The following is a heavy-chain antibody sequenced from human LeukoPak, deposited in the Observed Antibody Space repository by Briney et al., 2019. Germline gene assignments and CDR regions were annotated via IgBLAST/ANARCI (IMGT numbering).Heavy chain of an antibody. CDR3: ARGRNPITMVRGVTCPLGRYFDY. J-gene: IGHJ4*02. V-gene: IGHV1-46*01. CDR2: INPSGGST. CDR1: GYTFTSYY. D-gene: IGHD3-10*01. Sequence: GASVKVSCEASGYTFTSYYMHWVRQAPGQGLEWMGIINPSGGSTSYAQKFQGRVTMTRDTSTSTVYMELSSLRSEDTAVYYCARGRNPITMVRGVTCPLGRYFDYWGQGTLVTVSS.